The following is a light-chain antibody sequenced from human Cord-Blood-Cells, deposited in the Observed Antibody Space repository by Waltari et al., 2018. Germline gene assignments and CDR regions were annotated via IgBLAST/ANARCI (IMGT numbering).Light chain of an antibody. Sequence: QSALTQPVSVSGSPGQSITISCTGTSSDVGGYNYVSWYQQHPGKAPKLMIYEVSNRFSGSKSGNTASLTISGLQAEDEADYYCSSYTSSSTLEVFGGGTKLTVL. V-gene: IGLV2-14*01. CDR3: SSYTSSSTLEV. CDR1: SSDVGGYNY. J-gene: IGLJ3*02. CDR2: EVS.